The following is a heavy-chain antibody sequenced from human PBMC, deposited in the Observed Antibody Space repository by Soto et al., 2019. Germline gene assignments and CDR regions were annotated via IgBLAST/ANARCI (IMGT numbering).Heavy chain of an antibody. D-gene: IGHD3-10*01. CDR2: IYSGGST. CDR1: GFTVSSNY. Sequence: PGGSLRLSCAASGFTVSSNYMSWVRQAPGKGLEWVSVIYSGGSTYYADSVKGRFTISRDNSKNTLYLQMNSLRAEDTAVYYCASGRPNMAPGYWGQGTLVTVSS. V-gene: IGHV3-53*01. CDR3: ASGRPNMAPGY. J-gene: IGHJ4*02.